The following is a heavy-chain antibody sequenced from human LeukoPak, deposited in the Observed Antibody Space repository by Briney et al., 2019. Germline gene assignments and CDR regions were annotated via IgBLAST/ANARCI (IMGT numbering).Heavy chain of an antibody. CDR1: GFTFSSYA. Sequence: GGSLTLSCAASGFTFSSYAMTWVRQAPGKGLEWVSGISGSGGNTYYTDSVRGRLSISRDNSKNTLYLQMNSLRAEDTAVYYCARESITMVRGVGYFDYWGQGTLVTVSS. J-gene: IGHJ4*02. D-gene: IGHD3-10*01. CDR2: ISGSGGNT. CDR3: ARESITMVRGVGYFDY. V-gene: IGHV3-23*01.